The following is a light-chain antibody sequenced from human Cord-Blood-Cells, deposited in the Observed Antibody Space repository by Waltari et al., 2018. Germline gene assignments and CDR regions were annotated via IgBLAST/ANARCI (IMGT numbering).Light chain of an antibody. CDR3: SSDTSSSTWV. CDR2: DVS. Sequence: SALTQPPSVSGSPGQPITLSCTGTSSDVGGYIYVSLYQQHPGKAPKLMIYDVSNRPSGVSNRFAGSKSGNTASLTISGLQAEDEADYYCSSDTSSSTWVFGGGTKLTVL. J-gene: IGLJ3*02. CDR1: SSDVGGYIY. V-gene: IGLV2-14*01.